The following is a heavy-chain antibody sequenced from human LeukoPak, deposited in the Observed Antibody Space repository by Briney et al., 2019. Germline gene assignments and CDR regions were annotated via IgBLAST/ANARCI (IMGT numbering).Heavy chain of an antibody. V-gene: IGHV3-30*18. CDR1: GFTFSNYG. CDR2: ISYDGSNK. Sequence: GRSLRLSCAASGFTFSNYGIHWVRQAPGKGLEWVAVISYDGSNKYYADSVKGRFTISRDNSKNTLYLQMNSLRAEDTAVYYCAKDRVAAAGTYYFDYWGQGTLVTVSS. CDR3: AKDRVAAAGTYYFDY. D-gene: IGHD6-13*01. J-gene: IGHJ4*02.